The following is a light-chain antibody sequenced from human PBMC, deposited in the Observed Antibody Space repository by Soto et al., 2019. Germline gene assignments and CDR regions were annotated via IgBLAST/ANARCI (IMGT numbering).Light chain of an antibody. V-gene: IGKV3-11*01. CDR2: DAS. CDR1: QSVSSY. CDR3: QQRSNWLT. J-gene: IGKJ4*01. Sequence: EIVLTQSPATLSLSPGERATLSCRASQSVSSYLAWYQQKPGQAPRLLIYDASNRATRIPARFRGSGSVTDFTLTISSLEPEDFAVYYCQQRSNWLTFGGGTKVEIK.